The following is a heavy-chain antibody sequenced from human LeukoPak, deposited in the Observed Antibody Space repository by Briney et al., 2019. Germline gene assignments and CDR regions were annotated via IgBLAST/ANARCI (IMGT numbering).Heavy chain of an antibody. V-gene: IGHV1-18*01. J-gene: IGHJ4*02. CDR2: ISGDNGST. CDR1: GYTLSSYG. CDR3: AREDTRRGSRGYFDY. Sequence: ASVKVSCKASGYTLSSYGISWVRQAPGQGVEWMGWISGDNGSTNYAQKLQGRVTMTTDTSTNTAYMELRSLRSVDSAIYYCAREDTRRGSRGYFDYWGKGTLVTVSS. D-gene: IGHD2-2*01.